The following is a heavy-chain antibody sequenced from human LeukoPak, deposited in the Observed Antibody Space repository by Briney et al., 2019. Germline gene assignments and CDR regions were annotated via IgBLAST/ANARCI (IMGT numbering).Heavy chain of an antibody. CDR2: ISSSGSTI. V-gene: IGHV3-48*03. D-gene: IGHD3-3*01. CDR1: EFTFSSYE. CDR3: ARESEIRFLEWLFVFDY. J-gene: IGHJ4*02. Sequence: GGSLRLSCAASEFTFSSYEMNWVRQAPGKGLEWVSYISSSGSTILYADSVKGRFSISRDNAKNSLFLQMNSLRAGDTAVYYCARESEIRFLEWLFVFDYWGQGTLVTVSS.